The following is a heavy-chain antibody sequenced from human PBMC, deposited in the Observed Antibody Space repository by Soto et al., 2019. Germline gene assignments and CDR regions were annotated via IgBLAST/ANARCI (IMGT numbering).Heavy chain of an antibody. CDR2: VSPNSGGT. J-gene: IGHJ4*02. V-gene: IGHV1-8*02. D-gene: IGHD6-13*01. CDR1: GYTFQTYD. Sequence: GASVKVSCKASGYTFQTYDIVWVRQAAGQGLEWMGWVSPNSGGTVYAQKFQGRVTMTRDTSMSTAYMQLSSMRSDDTALYYCAPPQYQQQLAKWVKGTPVTVSP. CDR3: APPQYQQQLAK.